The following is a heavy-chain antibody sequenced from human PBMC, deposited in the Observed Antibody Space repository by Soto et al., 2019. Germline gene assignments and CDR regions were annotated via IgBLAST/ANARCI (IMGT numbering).Heavy chain of an antibody. J-gene: IGHJ6*02. CDR3: ARTSSSSLVKDYYYGMDV. CDR1: GGSISSGGYY. CDR2: IYYSGST. V-gene: IGHV4-31*03. Sequence: QVQLQESGPGLVKPSQTLSLTCTVSGGSISSGGYYWSWIRQHPGKGLEWIGYIYYSGSTYYKPSLKSRFTISVDTSKNQFCLKLSSVTAADTAVYYCARTSSSSLVKDYYYGMDVWGQGTTVTVSS. D-gene: IGHD6-6*01.